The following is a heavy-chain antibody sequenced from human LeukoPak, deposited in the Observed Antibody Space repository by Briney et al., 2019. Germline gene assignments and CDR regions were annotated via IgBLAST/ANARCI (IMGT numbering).Heavy chain of an antibody. V-gene: IGHV1-69*04. CDR1: GGTFSSYA. CDR2: IIPILGIA. CDR3: ARFQRVRGVIIPLWDDAFDI. Sequence: GASVKVSCKASGGTFSSYAISWVRQAPGQGLEWMGRIIPILGIANYAQKFQGRVTITADKSTSTAYMEPSSLRSEDTAVYYCARFQRVRGVIIPLWDDAFDIWGQGTMVTVSS. J-gene: IGHJ3*02. D-gene: IGHD3-10*01.